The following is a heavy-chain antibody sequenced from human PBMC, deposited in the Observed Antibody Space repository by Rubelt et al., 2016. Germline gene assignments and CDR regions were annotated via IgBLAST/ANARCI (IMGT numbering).Heavy chain of an antibody. CDR2: ISYSGST. D-gene: IGHD5-18*01. CDR1: GSISSGGYF. CDR3: AREVRVAMVTIDY. Sequence: GSISSGGYFWSWIRQRPEKGLEWIGYISYSGSTYYNPSLKSRLTISLDTYKNQFSLNLSSVTAADTAVYYCAREVRVAMVTIDYWGQGTLATVSS. V-gene: IGHV4-31*02. J-gene: IGHJ4*02.